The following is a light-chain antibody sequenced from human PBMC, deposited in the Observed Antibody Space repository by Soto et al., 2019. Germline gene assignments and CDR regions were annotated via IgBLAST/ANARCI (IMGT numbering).Light chain of an antibody. Sequence: QSALTQPASVSGSPGQSITISCTGTSSDVGRYNFVSWYQQHPGKAPKLLIYDVSDRPSGVSNRFSGSKSANAASLTISGLQAEDEADYYCSSYTSSNTYVFGTGTKLTVL. J-gene: IGLJ1*01. CDR3: SSYTSSNTYV. CDR1: SSDVGRYNF. V-gene: IGLV2-14*01. CDR2: DVS.